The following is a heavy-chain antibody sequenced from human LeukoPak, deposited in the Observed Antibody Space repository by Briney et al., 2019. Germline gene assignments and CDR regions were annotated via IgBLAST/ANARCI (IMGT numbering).Heavy chain of an antibody. Sequence: SETLSLTCTVSGGSISSSSYYWGWLRQPPGKGLEWIGSIYYSGSTYYNPSLKSRVTISVDTSKNQFFLKLSSVTAADTAVYYCARDGYSYGRGYFDYWGQGTLVTVSS. V-gene: IGHV4-39*07. CDR1: GGSISSSSYY. CDR3: ARDGYSYGRGYFDY. CDR2: IYYSGST. D-gene: IGHD5-18*01. J-gene: IGHJ4*02.